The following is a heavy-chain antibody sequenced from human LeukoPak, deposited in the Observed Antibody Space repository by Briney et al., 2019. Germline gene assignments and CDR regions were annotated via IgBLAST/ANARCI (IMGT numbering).Heavy chain of an antibody. CDR2: IYTSGST. CDR1: GGSISSGSYY. J-gene: IGHJ5*02. V-gene: IGHV4-61*02. CDR3: ARDSGSGNLA. D-gene: IGHD3-10*01. Sequence: PSETLSLTCTVSGGSISSGSYYWSWIRQPAGKGLEWIGRIYTSGSTNYNPSLKSRVTISVDTSKNQFSLKLSSVTAADTAVYYCARDSGSGNLAWGQGTLVTVSS.